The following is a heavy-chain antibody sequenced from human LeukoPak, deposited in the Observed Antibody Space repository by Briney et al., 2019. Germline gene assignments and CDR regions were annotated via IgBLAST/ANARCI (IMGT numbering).Heavy chain of an antibody. CDR2: NSANGINS. D-gene: IGHD5-24*01. J-gene: IGHJ5*02. Sequence: PGGSLRLSCAASRFTFSSHAMSWVRQAPGKGLEWVSTNSANGINSYYADSVKGRFTISRDNSRNTLYLQMNDLRAEDTAVYYCSKNPYSDGSHWFDPWGQGTLVTVSS. CDR3: SKNPYSDGSHWFDP. V-gene: IGHV3-23*01. CDR1: RFTFSSHA.